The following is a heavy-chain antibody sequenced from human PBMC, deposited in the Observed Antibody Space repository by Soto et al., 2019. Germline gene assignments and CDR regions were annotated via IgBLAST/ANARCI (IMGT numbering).Heavy chain of an antibody. CDR3: AREDILGTRSFDF. V-gene: IGHV3-48*02. CDR1: VFSFIMYS. D-gene: IGHD1-26*01. Sequence: GWSLRLSCASSVFSFIMYSMKWVRQAPGKGLEWVSYISSNSVTIYDTDSGRGRFTISRDNAKNSLYLQMNSLRDEDTAVYYCAREDILGTRSFDFWGQGTLVTVSS. J-gene: IGHJ4*02. CDR2: ISSNSVTI.